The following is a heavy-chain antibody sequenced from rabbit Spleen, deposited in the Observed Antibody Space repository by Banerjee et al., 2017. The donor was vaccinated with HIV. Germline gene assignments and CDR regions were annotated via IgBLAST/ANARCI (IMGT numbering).Heavy chain of an antibody. CDR3: ARGSATMTMVITGYYLNL. V-gene: IGHV1S40*01. J-gene: IGHJ4*01. D-gene: IGHD2-1*01. CDR2: IDVRSSGST. Sequence: QSLEESGGDLVKPGASLTLTCTASGFSFSSNYYMCWVRQAPGKGLEWIACIDVRSSGSTYYASWAKGRFTISKTSSTTVTLQIASLTGADTATYFCARGSATMTMVITGYYLNLWGQGTLVTVS. CDR1: GFSFSSNYY.